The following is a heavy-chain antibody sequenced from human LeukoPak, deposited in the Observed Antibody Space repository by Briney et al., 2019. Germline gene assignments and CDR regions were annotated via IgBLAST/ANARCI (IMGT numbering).Heavy chain of an antibody. V-gene: IGHV4-59*08. Sequence: PSETLSLTCTVYGGSISSYYWSWLRQPPGKGLEWIGYIYYSGSTNYNPSLKSRVTISVDTSKNQFSLKLSSVTAADTAVYYCSSSSGYPYYFDYWGQGTLVTVSS. CDR1: GGSISSYY. D-gene: IGHD3-22*01. CDR3: SSSSGYPYYFDY. J-gene: IGHJ4*02. CDR2: IYYSGST.